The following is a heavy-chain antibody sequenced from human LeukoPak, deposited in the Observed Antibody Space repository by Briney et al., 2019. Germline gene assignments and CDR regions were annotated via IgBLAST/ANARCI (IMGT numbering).Heavy chain of an antibody. CDR1: GGSFSNYY. CDR3: ARQPPQYYGMDV. J-gene: IGHJ6*02. CDR2: IYTSGST. V-gene: IGHV4-4*07. D-gene: IGHD1-14*01. Sequence: SETLSLTCTVSGGSFSNYYWSWLRQPAGKGLEWIGRIYTSGSTNYNPSVTSRVTMSVDTSNNQFSLKLTSVTAADTAVYYCARQPPQYYGMDVWGQGTTVTVSS.